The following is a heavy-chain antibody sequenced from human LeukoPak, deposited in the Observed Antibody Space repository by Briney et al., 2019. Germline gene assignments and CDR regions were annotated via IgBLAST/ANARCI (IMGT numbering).Heavy chain of an antibody. CDR3: ARDSGSYRDAVQDY. CDR2: FDPEDGET. Sequence: ASVKVSCKVSGYTLTELSMHWVRQAPGKGLEWMGGFDPEDGETIYAQKFQGRVTMTRDTSTSTVYMELSSLRSDDTAVYYCARDSGSYRDAVQDYWGQGTLVTVSS. CDR1: GYTLTELS. J-gene: IGHJ4*02. V-gene: IGHV1-24*01. D-gene: IGHD1-26*01.